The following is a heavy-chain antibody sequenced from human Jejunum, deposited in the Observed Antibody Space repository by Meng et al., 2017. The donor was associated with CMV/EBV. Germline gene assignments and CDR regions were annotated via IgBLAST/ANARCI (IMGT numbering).Heavy chain of an antibody. CDR3: TGLDY. CDR1: GFNFRNYW. Sequence: EVHVVESGGGLVQPGGSLRLSCAASGFNFRNYWMHWVRQEPGKGPLWVSRITDDGTTNYADFVQGRFTISRDNAKNTLYLQMNSLRAEDTGIYYCTGLDYWGQGTLVTVSS. CDR2: ITDDGTT. V-gene: IGHV3-74*01. J-gene: IGHJ4*02.